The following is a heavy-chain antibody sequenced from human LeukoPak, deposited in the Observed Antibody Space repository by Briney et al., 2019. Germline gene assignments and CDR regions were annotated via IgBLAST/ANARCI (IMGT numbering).Heavy chain of an antibody. CDR1: GFTFDDYT. CDR2: ISWASGSL. D-gene: IGHD6-13*01. J-gene: IGHJ3*01. CDR3: AKDRQKGSSLTAAGDAFDV. Sequence: PVGSLRLSCIGSGFTFDDYTMHWVRQVPGKGLEWVSGISWASGSLAYADSVKGRFTVSRDNAKNSLYLQMNSLRSEDMALYYCAKDRQKGSSLTAAGDAFDVWGHGTMVIVSS. V-gene: IGHV3-9*03.